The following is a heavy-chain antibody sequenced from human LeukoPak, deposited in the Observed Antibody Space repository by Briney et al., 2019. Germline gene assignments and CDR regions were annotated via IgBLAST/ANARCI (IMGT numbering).Heavy chain of an antibody. J-gene: IGHJ2*01. CDR3: ARDILLWSSSWYFDL. V-gene: IGHV3-48*01. CDR2: ISSSSSTI. Sequence: PGGSLRLSCAASGFTFSSYSMNRVRQAPGKGLEWVSYISSSSSTIYYADSVKGRFTISRDNAKNSLYLQMNSLRAEDTAVYYCARDILLWSSSWYFDLWGRGTLVTVSS. CDR1: GFTFSSYS. D-gene: IGHD6-13*01.